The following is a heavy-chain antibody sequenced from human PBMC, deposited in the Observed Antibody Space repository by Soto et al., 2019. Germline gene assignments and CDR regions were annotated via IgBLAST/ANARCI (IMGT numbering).Heavy chain of an antibody. CDR2: ITSSGATT. J-gene: IGHJ4*02. D-gene: IGHD5-18*01. Sequence: EVQLLESGGGLVQPGGSLRLSCAASGFTFISYAMSWVRQAPGKGLEWVSSITSSGATTYYADSVKGRFIISRDNSKNTLELQKNRLRAGETAVYYRAKGGYSHGYIDHWGQGTLVTVSS. CDR1: GFTFISYA. CDR3: AKGGYSHGYIDH. V-gene: IGHV3-23*01.